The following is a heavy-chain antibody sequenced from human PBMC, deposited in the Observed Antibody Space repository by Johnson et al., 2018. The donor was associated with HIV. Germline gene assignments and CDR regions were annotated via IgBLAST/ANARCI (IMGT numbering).Heavy chain of an antibody. V-gene: IGHV3-13*01. CDR1: EFTFSNHD. J-gene: IGHJ3*02. CDR2: IGSAGDT. Sequence: VQLVESGGGLVQPGGSLRLSCAASEFTFSNHDMHWVRQATGKGLEWVSAIGSAGDTYYPGSVKGRFTISRENAKNSLYLQMNSLTAGDTAVYYCARDSTPWGGDYVDYAFDIWGQGTMVTVSS. CDR3: ARDSTPWGGDYVDYAFDI. D-gene: IGHD4-17*01.